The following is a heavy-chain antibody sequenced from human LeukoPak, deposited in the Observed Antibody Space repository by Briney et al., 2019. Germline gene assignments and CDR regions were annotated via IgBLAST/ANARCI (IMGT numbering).Heavy chain of an antibody. D-gene: IGHD3-10*01. V-gene: IGHV3-30*03. CDR1: VFTFSRYG. J-gene: IGHJ5*02. CDR3: LQSEVGGIIVVRAVYH. Sequence: GGSLRLSCGSSVFTFSRYGMLWVRQAPGKGLEWVAVISYDGSNKYYADSVKGRFTISRDNSKDTLYLQMNRLRAEDTAVYYCLQSEVGGIIVVRAVYHWGQGTLVTVSS. CDR2: ISYDGSNK.